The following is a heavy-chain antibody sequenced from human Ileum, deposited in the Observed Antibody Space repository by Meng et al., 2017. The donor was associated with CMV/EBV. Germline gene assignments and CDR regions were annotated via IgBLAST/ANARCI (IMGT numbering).Heavy chain of an antibody. D-gene: IGHD3-22*01. CDR1: GGYLSSGDYY. CDR3: ARAISGHYYVP. J-gene: IGHJ1*01. Sequence: QAELQYSRTGLGRPSQSLSPTCTVSGGYLSSGDYYWSWIREPPGKGLEWIGYINYRGTTYYNPSLKSRLTISVETSNNQFSLILSSVTAADTALYYCARAISGHYYVPWGQGTLVTVSS. V-gene: IGHV4-30-4*08. CDR2: INYRGTT.